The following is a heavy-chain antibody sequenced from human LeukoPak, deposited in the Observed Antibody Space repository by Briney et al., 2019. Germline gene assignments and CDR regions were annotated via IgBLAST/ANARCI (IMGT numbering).Heavy chain of an antibody. J-gene: IGHJ4*02. CDR3: ARARGTYYYLSV. CDR2: IYSGGGT. Sequence: PGGSLRLSCAASGFNVSTNYMSWVRQAPGKGLEWVSVIYSGGGTYYADSVKGRFTISRDNSKNTLYLQMNSLRAEDTAVYYCARARGTYYYLSVWGQGTLVTVSS. V-gene: IGHV3-53*01. D-gene: IGHD2/OR15-2a*01. CDR1: GFNVSTNY.